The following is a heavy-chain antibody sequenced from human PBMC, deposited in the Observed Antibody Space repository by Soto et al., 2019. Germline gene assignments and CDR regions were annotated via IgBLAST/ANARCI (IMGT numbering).Heavy chain of an antibody. CDR2: MYHSGST. V-gene: IGHV4-39*07. J-gene: IGHJ4*02. D-gene: IGHD2-2*01. CDR3: ARVPDY. Sequence: SETLSLTYTVSGASISSSSYYWGWIRQPPGKGLEWIGYMYHSGSTYYNPSLKSRVTISIDRSKNQFSLKLSSVTAADTAVYYCARVPDYWGQGILVTAPQ. CDR1: GASISSSSYY.